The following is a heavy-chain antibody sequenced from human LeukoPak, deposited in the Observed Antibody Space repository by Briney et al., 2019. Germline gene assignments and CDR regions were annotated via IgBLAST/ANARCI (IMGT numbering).Heavy chain of an antibody. V-gene: IGHV3-73*01. CDR3: TSCPRNTAPY. CDR2: IGGKPNNYAT. J-gene: IGHJ4*02. Sequence: GGSLRLSCAASGFDFSASSMHWVRQASGKGPDWVGQIGGKPNNYATLYSASVEGRFTISRDDSKNTTSLHMSSLKTEDTAVYYCTSCPRNTAPYWGQGVLVTVSS. CDR1: GFDFSASS. D-gene: IGHD2-2*02.